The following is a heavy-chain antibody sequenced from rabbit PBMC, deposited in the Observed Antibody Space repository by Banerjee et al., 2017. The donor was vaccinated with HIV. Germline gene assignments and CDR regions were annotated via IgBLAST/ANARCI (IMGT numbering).Heavy chain of an antibody. CDR2: IYTSIRST. CDR1: GFDLSTYYD. CDR3: ARDLAGIIGWNFGV. J-gene: IGHJ4*01. Sequence: QSLEESGGDLVKPGASLTLTCTASGFDLSTYYDMCWVRQAPGKGLELIACIYTSIRSTWYASWAKGRFTISKTSSTTVTLQMTSLTAADTATYFCARDLAGIIGWNFGVWGQGTLVTVS. V-gene: IGHV1S40*01. D-gene: IGHD4-1*01.